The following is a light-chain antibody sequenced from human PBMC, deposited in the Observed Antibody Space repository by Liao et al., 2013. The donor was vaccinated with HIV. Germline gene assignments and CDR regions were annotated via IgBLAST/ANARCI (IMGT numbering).Light chain of an antibody. V-gene: IGLV3-21*01. CDR2: YDS. J-gene: IGLJ3*02. CDR1: NIGGKS. Sequence: SYELTQPPSLSVAPGETARVTCGGNNIGGKSVHWYQQQPGQAPVLVISYDSERPSGIPERFSGSNSGTTATLTISRVEAGDEADYYCQVWDSGSDHWVFGGGTKLTVL. CDR3: QVWDSGSDHWV.